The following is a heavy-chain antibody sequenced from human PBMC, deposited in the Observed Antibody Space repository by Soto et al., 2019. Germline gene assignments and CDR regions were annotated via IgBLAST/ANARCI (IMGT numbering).Heavy chain of an antibody. Sequence: QVQLVESGGVLVKPGGSLRLSCAASGFTFSDYYMSWFRRAPGKGLEWLSYIDSGSRYKNYADSVKGRSTISRDNAQNTLHLELNSLKVEDTATYFCARGLLSGGAPPPSDYWGQGTGVTVSS. CDR3: ARGLLSGGAPPPSDY. CDR1: GFTFSDYY. J-gene: IGHJ4*02. D-gene: IGHD3-10*01. V-gene: IGHV3-11*05. CDR2: IDSGSRYK.